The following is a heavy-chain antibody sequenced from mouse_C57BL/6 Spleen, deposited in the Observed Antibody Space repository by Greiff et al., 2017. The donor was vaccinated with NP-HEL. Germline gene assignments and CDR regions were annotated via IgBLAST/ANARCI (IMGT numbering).Heavy chain of an antibody. Sequence: EVKVVESGGGLVKPGGSLKLSCAASGFTFSDYGMHWVRQAPEKGLEWVAYISSGSSTIYYADTVKGRFTISSDNAKNTLFLQMTSLRSEDTAMYYCARYENYYGSSYFDVWGTGTTVTVSS. CDR3: ARYENYYGSSYFDV. D-gene: IGHD1-1*01. J-gene: IGHJ1*03. CDR1: GFTFSDYG. V-gene: IGHV5-17*01. CDR2: ISSGSSTI.